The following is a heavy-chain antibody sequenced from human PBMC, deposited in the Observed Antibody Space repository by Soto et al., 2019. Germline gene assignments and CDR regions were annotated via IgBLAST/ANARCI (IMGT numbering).Heavy chain of an antibody. CDR1: GFSLSNSRMG. J-gene: IGHJ6*02. CDR3: ARITDYYGMDV. CDR2: IFSNDEK. Sequence: QVTLKESGPVLVKPTETLTLTCTVSGFSLSNSRMGVSWIRQPPGKALEWLAHIFSNDEKSYSTSLKSRLNIPQETPKSQVVLTMTNMDPVDTATYYCARITDYYGMDVWGQETTVTVSS. V-gene: IGHV2-26*01.